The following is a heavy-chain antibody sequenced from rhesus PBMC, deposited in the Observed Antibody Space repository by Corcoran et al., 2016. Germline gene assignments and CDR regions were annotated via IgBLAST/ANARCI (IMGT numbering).Heavy chain of an antibody. V-gene: IGHV4S7*01. J-gene: IGHJ4*01. CDR3: ARGGIQYWDWLPHFDY. CDR1: GGSIRDSYY. Sequence: QVQLQESGPGLVKPSATLSLTCDVSGGSIRDSYYWSWIPQPPAKGRGWSESIYCSGGSTYYNPSLKSRVTISTDTSKNQFSLKLSSVTAADTAVYYCARGGIQYWDWLPHFDYWGQGVLVTVSS. CDR2: IYCSGGST. D-gene: IGHD3-3*01.